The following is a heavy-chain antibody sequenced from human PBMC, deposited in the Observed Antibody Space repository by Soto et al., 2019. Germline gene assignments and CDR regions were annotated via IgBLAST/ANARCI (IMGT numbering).Heavy chain of an antibody. CDR2: FYSSGTT. CDR3: ARDIRGYSRAFDF. D-gene: IGHD5-12*01. V-gene: IGHV4-59*01. J-gene: IGHJ4*02. CDR1: GGSISSYY. Sequence: SETLSLTCTVSGGSISSYYWSWIRQPPGKGLEWIGYFYSSGTTNYNPSLKSRVTISLDTSRNQFSLKLTSVTAADTALYYCARDIRGYSRAFDFWGQGTLVTVSS.